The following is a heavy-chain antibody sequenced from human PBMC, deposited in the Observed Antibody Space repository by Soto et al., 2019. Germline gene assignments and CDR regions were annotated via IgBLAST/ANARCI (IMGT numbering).Heavy chain of an antibody. Sequence: ASVKVSCKASGYSFRSYGINWVRQAPGQGLEWIGWVSGYNYNTKYAQKLQGRITVTTDTSTNTAYMELSSLRSEDTAVYYCATDSDGSYGPFDYWGQGTLVTVSS. CDR1: GYSFRSYG. D-gene: IGHD1-26*01. CDR2: VSGYNYNT. CDR3: ATDSDGSYGPFDY. J-gene: IGHJ4*02. V-gene: IGHV1-18*01.